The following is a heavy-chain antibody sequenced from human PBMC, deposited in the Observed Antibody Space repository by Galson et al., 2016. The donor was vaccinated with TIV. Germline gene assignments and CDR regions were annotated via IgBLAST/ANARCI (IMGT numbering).Heavy chain of an antibody. J-gene: IGHJ3*01. CDR3: ARTTPPPVSSNGWSDAFDF. CDR1: GFTFSGYA. Sequence: SLRLSCAASGFTFSGYAMSWVRQAPGKGLEWVSVVNGRSGSTHYADSVRGRFTISRDNYRNTHSLNMNILRVEDSADYFCARTTPPPVSSNGWSDAFDFWGQGTMVTVSS. D-gene: IGHD6-19*01. V-gene: IGHV3-23*01. CDR2: VNGRSGST.